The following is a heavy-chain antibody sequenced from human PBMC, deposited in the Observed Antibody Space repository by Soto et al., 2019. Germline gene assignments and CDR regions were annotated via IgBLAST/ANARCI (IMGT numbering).Heavy chain of an antibody. CDR2: ISSSGSST. Sequence: QMQLVESGGGLVKPGGSLRLSCAASGLTFSDYYMSWIRQAPGKGLEWVSYISSSGSSTYYVDSVKGRFTISRDNAKNSLYLQMNSLRAEDTAVYYCASHTGYSSGWAFDYWGQGTLVTISS. D-gene: IGHD6-19*01. CDR3: ASHTGYSSGWAFDY. J-gene: IGHJ4*02. V-gene: IGHV3-11*01. CDR1: GLTFSDYY.